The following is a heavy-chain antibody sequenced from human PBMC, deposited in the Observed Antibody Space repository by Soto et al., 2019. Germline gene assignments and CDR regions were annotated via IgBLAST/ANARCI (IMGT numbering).Heavy chain of an antibody. CDR1: GGTFSSYA. Sequence: SVKISCKASGGTFSSYAISWVRQAPGQGLEWMGGIIPIFGTANYAQKFQGRVTITADESTSTAYMELSSLRSEDTAVYYCARVRIAAAGRLGENYDYGMDVWGQGTTVTVSS. J-gene: IGHJ6*02. CDR2: IIPIFGTA. V-gene: IGHV1-69*13. CDR3: ARVRIAAAGRLGENYDYGMDV. D-gene: IGHD6-13*01.